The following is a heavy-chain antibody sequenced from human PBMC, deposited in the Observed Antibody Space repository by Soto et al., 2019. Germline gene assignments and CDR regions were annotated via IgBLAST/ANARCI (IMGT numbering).Heavy chain of an antibody. CDR3: AVGELGYCSGGSCYRRFDY. V-gene: IGHV1-69*13. CDR2: IIPIFGTA. D-gene: IGHD2-15*01. Sequence: SVKVSCKASGGTFSSYAISWVRQAPGQGLEWMGGIIPIFGTANYAQKFQGRVTITADESTSTAYMELSSLRSEDTAVYYCAVGELGYCSGGSCYRRFDYWGQGTLVTVSS. J-gene: IGHJ4*02. CDR1: GGTFSSYA.